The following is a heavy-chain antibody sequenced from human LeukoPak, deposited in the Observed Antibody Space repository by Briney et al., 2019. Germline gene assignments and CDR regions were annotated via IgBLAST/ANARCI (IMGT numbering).Heavy chain of an antibody. J-gene: IGHJ4*02. Sequence: GGSLRLSCSASGFTFSRYAMHWVRQAPGKGLEYVSAISSNGGSTYYADSVKGRFTISRDNSKNTLYLQMSSLRTEDTAVYYCVKDGAGSYYTYYFDYWGQGTLVTVSS. CDR1: GFTFSRYA. CDR3: VKDGAGSYYTYYFDY. V-gene: IGHV3-64D*06. D-gene: IGHD3-10*01. CDR2: ISSNGGST.